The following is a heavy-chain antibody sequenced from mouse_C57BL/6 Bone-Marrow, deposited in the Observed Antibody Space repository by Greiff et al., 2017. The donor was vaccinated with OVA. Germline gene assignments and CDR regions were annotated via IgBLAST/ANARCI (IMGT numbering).Heavy chain of an antibody. J-gene: IGHJ2*01. V-gene: IGHV1-74*01. CDR2: IHPSDSDT. CDR3: AIKDYGSSPFDY. Sequence: VKLQQPGAELVKPGASVKVSCKASGYTFTSYWMHWVKQRPGQGLEWIGRIHPSDSDTNYNQKFKGKATLTVAKSSSTAYMQLSSLTSEDSAVDYCAIKDYGSSPFDYWGQGTTLTVSS. CDR1: GYTFTSYW. D-gene: IGHD1-1*01.